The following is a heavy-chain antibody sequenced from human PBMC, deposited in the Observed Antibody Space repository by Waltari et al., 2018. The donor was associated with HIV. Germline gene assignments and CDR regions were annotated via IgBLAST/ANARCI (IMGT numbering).Heavy chain of an antibody. CDR2: INVGNYNT. J-gene: IGHJ6*02. CDR1: GYTFISYA. V-gene: IGHV1-3*01. D-gene: IGHD3-3*01. CDR3: AREYDFWSGGYHYYGMDV. Sequence: QVQLVQSGDVVKKPGASVRLSCETSGYTFISYALHWGRQAPGQRPEWMGWINVGNYNTKYSQKFQDRVTITGDTSASTGYLDLSSLTSEDTAVYFCAREYDFWSGGYHYYGMDVWGQGTTVTVSS.